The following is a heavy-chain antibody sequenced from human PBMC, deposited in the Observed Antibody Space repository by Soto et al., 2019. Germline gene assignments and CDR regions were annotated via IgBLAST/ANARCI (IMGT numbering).Heavy chain of an antibody. V-gene: IGHV3-48*01. J-gene: IGHJ4*02. CDR3: VSDPDGDLDFEY. Sequence: EVQLVESGGELVQPGGSLRLSCAASGFNFPTYAMNWVRQAPGKGLEWLSFIHMTHNVIFYADSVRGRFTISRDNAKDSLYLQMSGLRVEDTAVYYCVSDPDGDLDFEYWGQGTLVTVSS. CDR2: IHMTHNVI. D-gene: IGHD4-17*01. CDR1: GFNFPTYA.